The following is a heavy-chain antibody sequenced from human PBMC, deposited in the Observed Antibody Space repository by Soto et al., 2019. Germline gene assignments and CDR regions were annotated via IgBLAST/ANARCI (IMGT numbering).Heavy chain of an antibody. CDR1: GFTFSSYA. CDR3: AKLYYYDSSGYLHY. J-gene: IGHJ4*02. V-gene: IGHV3-23*01. CDR2: ISGSGGST. Sequence: PVGSLRLSCAASGFTFSSYAMSWVRQAPGKGLEWVSAISGSGGSTYYADSVKGRFTISRDNSKNTLYLQMNSLRAEDTAVYYCAKLYYYDSSGYLHYWGQGTLVTVSS. D-gene: IGHD3-22*01.